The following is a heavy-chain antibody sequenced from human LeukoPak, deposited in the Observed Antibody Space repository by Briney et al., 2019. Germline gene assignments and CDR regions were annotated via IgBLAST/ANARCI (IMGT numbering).Heavy chain of an antibody. D-gene: IGHD1-1*01. J-gene: IGHJ6*02. V-gene: IGHV1-2*02. Sequence: EASVKVSCKASGYIFTDYYVHWIRQAPGQGLEWMGWIDPNSGGTHHAPNFQGRATMTRDTSSSTVYMDLSRLRSADTAIYYCARSRTPFYYYGMHVWGLGTSVTVSS. CDR2: IDPNSGGT. CDR3: ARSRTPFYYYGMHV. CDR1: GYIFTDYY.